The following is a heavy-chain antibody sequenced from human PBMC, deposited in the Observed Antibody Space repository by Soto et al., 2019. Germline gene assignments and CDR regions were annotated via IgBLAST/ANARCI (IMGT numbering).Heavy chain of an antibody. CDR2: ISSSSSYI. V-gene: IGHV3-21*01. D-gene: IGHD1-26*01. Sequence: EVQLVESGGGLVEPGGSLRLSCAASGFTFSSYSMNWVRQAPGKGLEWVSSISSSSSYIYYADSVKGRFTISRDNAKNSLYLQMNSLRAEDTAVYYCARYSGSYYFLDYWGQGTLVTVSS. CDR3: ARYSGSYYFLDY. CDR1: GFTFSSYS. J-gene: IGHJ4*02.